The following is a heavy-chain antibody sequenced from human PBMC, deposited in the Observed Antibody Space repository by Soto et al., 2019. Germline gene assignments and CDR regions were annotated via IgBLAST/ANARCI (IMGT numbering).Heavy chain of an antibody. J-gene: IGHJ3*02. CDR2: IYTSGST. Sequence: SETLSLTCTVSGVSISSGGYYWGWIRQHPGKGLEWIGNIYTSGSTNYNPSLKSRVTMSVDTSKNQFSLKLSSVTAADTAVYYCARDGEAELELRDDAFDIWGQGTMVTVSS. CDR3: ARDGEAELELRDDAFDI. D-gene: IGHD1-7*01. CDR1: GVSISSGGYY. V-gene: IGHV4-61*08.